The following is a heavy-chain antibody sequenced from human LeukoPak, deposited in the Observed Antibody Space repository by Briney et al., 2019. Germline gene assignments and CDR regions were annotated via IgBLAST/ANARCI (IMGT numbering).Heavy chain of an antibody. J-gene: IGHJ5*02. CDR2: IYTSGSP. CDR1: GGSISRYD. Sequence: SETLSLTCTVSGGSISRYDWSWIRRPPGKGLEWIGYIYTSGSPNYNPSLKSRVTISVDTSKNQFSLRLSSVTAADTAVYYCAGSGYDWFDPWGQGTLVTVSS. CDR3: AGSGYDWFDP. V-gene: IGHV4-4*09. D-gene: IGHD5-12*01.